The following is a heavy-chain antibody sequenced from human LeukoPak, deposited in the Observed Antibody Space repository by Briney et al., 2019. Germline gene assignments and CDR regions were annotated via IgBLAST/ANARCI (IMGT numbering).Heavy chain of an antibody. CDR3: ARLGGGTYDFWSGYYTGYYYYYMDV. J-gene: IGHJ6*03. D-gene: IGHD3-3*01. CDR2: MNPNSGNT. CDR1: GYTFTSYD. V-gene: IGHV1-8*01. Sequence: ASVKVSCKASGYTFTSYDINWVRQATGQGLEWMGWMNPNSGNTGYAQKFQGRVTMTRNTSISTAYMELSSLRSEDTAVYYCARLGGGTYDFWSGYYTGYYYYYMDVWGKGTTVTVSS.